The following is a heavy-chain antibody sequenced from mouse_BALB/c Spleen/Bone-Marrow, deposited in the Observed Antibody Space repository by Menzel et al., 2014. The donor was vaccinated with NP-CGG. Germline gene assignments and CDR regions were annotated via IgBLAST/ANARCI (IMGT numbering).Heavy chain of an antibody. CDR1: GYMFTSFW. CDR2: ISPSDGYT. V-gene: IGHV1-69*02. J-gene: IGHJ2*01. CDR3: VRVGTMITTWVDY. Sequence: VQLQQSGAELVRPGASVKLSCKASGYMFTSFWMNWVKQRPGQGLERIGNISPSDGYTNYNQKFKDKATLTVDKSSSTAYMQLSSPTSEDSAVYYCVRVGTMITTWVDYWGQGTTLTVSS. D-gene: IGHD2-4*01.